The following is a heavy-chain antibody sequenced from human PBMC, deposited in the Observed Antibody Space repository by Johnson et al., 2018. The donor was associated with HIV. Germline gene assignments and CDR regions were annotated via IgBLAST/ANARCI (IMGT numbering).Heavy chain of an antibody. CDR1: GVTFDDYG. Sequence: QVQLVESGVGVVRPGGSLRLSCAAAGVTFDDYGMSWVRQAPGKGLEWGSVISYDGSNKYYADSVQGRFTISRDSSKNTLYLDMITLRAEDTAVYYCARDQSTGDWGAFDLWGQGTLVTVSS. J-gene: IGHJ3*01. CDR2: ISYDGSNK. D-gene: IGHD7-27*01. CDR3: ARDQSTGDWGAFDL. V-gene: IGHV3-30*03.